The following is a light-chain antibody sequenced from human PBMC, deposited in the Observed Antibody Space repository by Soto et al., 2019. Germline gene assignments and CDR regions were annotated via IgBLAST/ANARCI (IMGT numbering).Light chain of an antibody. CDR3: ISYTTSSTYV. Sequence: QSVLTQPASVSGSPGQSVTIPCTGTSSDVGGYDYVSWYQQRPGKAPKFIIYHVSNRPSGVSYRFSGSKSGNTASLTISGLQSEDVADYYCISYTTSSTYVFGTGTKVTVL. J-gene: IGLJ1*01. CDR1: SSDVGGYDY. CDR2: HVS. V-gene: IGLV2-14*01.